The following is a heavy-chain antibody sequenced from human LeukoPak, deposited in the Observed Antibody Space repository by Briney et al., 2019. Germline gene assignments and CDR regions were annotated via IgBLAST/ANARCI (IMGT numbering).Heavy chain of an antibody. CDR1: GFTVSSNY. V-gene: IGHV3-53*01. J-gene: IGHJ5*02. Sequence: GGSLRLSCAASGFTVSSNYMSWVRQAPGKGLEWVSVIYSGGSTYYADSVKGRFTISRDNSKNTLYLQMNSLRAEDTAVYYCARDSRYSGYDPWGQGTLVTVSS. CDR3: ARDSRYSGYDP. CDR2: IYSGGST. D-gene: IGHD5-12*01.